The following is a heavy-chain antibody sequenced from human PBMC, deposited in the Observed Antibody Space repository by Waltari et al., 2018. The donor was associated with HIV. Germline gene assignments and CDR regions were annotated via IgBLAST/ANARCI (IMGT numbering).Heavy chain of an antibody. CDR2: IASRQGNVAP. V-gene: IGHV3-73*02. D-gene: IGHD6-19*01. CDR1: GLSLSDSG. J-gene: IGHJ2*01. Sequence: VQVLESGGGLIPPGASATICCTVSGLSLSDSGLHWVRQAPGKGPEWLGRIASRQGNVAPIFTWSLEGRSNISRHNSENTTCLHLTNLKVEDTAIYYCSLGSPDYWYFALWGRGTPVTVSS. CDR3: SLGSPDYWYFAL.